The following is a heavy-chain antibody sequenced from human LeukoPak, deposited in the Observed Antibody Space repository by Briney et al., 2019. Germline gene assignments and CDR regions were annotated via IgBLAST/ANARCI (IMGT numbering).Heavy chain of an antibody. V-gene: IGHV1-24*01. Sequence: ASVKVSCKVSVYTLTELSMHWVRQAPGKGLEWMGGFDPEDGETIYAQKFQGRVTMTEDTSTDTAYMELSSLRSEDTAAYYCATAGIAAAGTLDYWGQGTLVTVSS. CDR2: FDPEDGET. CDR3: ATAGIAAAGTLDY. J-gene: IGHJ4*02. CDR1: VYTLTELS. D-gene: IGHD6-13*01.